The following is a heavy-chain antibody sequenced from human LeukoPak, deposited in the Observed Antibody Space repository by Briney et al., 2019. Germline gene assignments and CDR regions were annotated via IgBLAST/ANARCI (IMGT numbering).Heavy chain of an antibody. J-gene: IGHJ6*03. CDR3: AKDATAVVGTVYMDV. CDR1: GFTFSSYW. Sequence: GGSLRLSCAASGFTFSSYWMSWVRQAPGKGLEWVANIKQDGSEKYYVDSVEGRFTISRDNAKNSLYLQMDSLRAEDTAVYYCAKDATAVVGTVYMDVWGKGTTVTISS. D-gene: IGHD6-13*01. CDR2: IKQDGSEK. V-gene: IGHV3-7*01.